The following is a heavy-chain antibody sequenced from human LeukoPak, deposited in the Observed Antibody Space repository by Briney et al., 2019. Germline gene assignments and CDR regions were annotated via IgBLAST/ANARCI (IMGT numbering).Heavy chain of an antibody. CDR2: SSSSGSTI. D-gene: IGHD5-12*01. CDR1: GFTVSSYT. CDR3: AKALNVDIVATIQDY. V-gene: IGHV3-48*01. J-gene: IGHJ4*02. Sequence: GGSLRLSCAASGFTVSSYTMNWVRQAPGKGLEWVSYSSSSGSTIYYADSVKGRFTISRDNSKNTLYLQMNSLRAEDTAVYYCAKALNVDIVATIQDYWGQGTLVTVSS.